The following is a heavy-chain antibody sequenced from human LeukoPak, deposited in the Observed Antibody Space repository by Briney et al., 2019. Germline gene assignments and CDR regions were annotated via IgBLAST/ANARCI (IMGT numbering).Heavy chain of an antibody. D-gene: IGHD3-3*01. J-gene: IGHJ4*02. CDR2: IKEDGSEK. CDR1: GFTFSSYW. Sequence: GGALRLSCAASGFTFSSYWMRWVREAPGKGVERVAHIKEDGSEKYYVESVKGGFTISREKAKNSLYMQMKSLRAENTAVYYCARDFRQYYHFWSGYCDYWAQGPLVTVSS. CDR3: ARDFRQYYHFWSGYCDY. V-gene: IGHV3-7*01.